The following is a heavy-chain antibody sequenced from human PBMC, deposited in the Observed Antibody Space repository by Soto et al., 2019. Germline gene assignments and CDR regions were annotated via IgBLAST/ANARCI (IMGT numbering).Heavy chain of an antibody. Sequence: QITLKESGPTLVKPTQTLTLTCTFSGFSLSTSGVGVGWIRQPPGKALEWLALIYWDDDKRYSPSLKSRLTITKDTTKNQVVLTTTNMDPVDTATYYCAHRRATYYYDSTFDPWGQGTLVTVSS. V-gene: IGHV2-5*02. D-gene: IGHD3-22*01. CDR1: GFSLSTSGVG. CDR3: AHRRATYYYDSTFDP. CDR2: IYWDDDK. J-gene: IGHJ5*02.